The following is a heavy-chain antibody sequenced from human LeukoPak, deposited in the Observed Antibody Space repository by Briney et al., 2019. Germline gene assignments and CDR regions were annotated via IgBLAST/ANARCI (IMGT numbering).Heavy chain of an antibody. CDR1: GFTFSSYW. V-gene: IGHV3-7*04. Sequence: PGGSLRLSCAASGFTFSSYWMSWVRQAPGKGLEWVANIKQDGSGKYYVDSVKGRFTISRDNAKNSLYLQMNSLRAEDTAVYYCARDSIRPRKPLWFGEFNFDYWGQGTLVTVSS. D-gene: IGHD3-10*01. J-gene: IGHJ4*02. CDR2: IKQDGSGK. CDR3: ARDSIRPRKPLWFGEFNFDY.